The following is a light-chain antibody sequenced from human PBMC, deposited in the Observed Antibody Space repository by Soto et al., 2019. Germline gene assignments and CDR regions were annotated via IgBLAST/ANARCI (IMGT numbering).Light chain of an antibody. CDR2: EVT. CDR1: SSDVGGYNY. V-gene: IGLV2-14*01. CDR3: SSYTRSNTVV. J-gene: IGLJ1*01. Sequence: QSVLTQPASVSGSPGQSIAISCTGTSSDVGGYNYVSWYQQYPGKAPNLIIFEVTNRPSGVSDRFSGSKSGNTASLTISGLQTGDEADYYCSSYTRSNTVVFGTGTKVTVL.